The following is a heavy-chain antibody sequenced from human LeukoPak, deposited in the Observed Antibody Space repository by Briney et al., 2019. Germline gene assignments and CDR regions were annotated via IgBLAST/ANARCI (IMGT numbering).Heavy chain of an antibody. CDR1: GLTFSIHW. J-gene: IGHJ4*02. V-gene: IGHV3-7*01. Sequence: GGSLRLSCAASGLTFSIHWMNWVRQAPGKGLECVANINQDGSDKYYVDSVKGRFTISRDNTKNSLYLQMNSLRAEDTAVYYCANLPGIGYYDSSGYYYGHYWGQGTLVTVSS. CDR2: INQDGSDK. D-gene: IGHD3-22*01. CDR3: ANLPGIGYYDSSGYYYGHY.